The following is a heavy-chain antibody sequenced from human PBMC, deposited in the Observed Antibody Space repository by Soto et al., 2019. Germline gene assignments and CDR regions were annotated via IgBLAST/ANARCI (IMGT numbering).Heavy chain of an antibody. Sequence: ASVKVSCTACGYRFTSYDINWVRQATGQGLEWMGWMNPNSGNTGYAQKFQGRVTMTRNTSISTAYMELSSLRSEDTAVYYCATGRSGYSSNWFDPWGQGTLVTVSS. CDR3: ATGRSGYSSNWFDP. V-gene: IGHV1-8*01. CDR2: MNPNSGNT. D-gene: IGHD3-3*01. CDR1: GYRFTSYD. J-gene: IGHJ5*02.